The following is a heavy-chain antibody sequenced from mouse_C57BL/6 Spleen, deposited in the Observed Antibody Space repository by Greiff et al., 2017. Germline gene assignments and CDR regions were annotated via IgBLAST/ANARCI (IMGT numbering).Heavy chain of an antibody. V-gene: IGHV1-15*01. CDR2: IDPETGGT. J-gene: IGHJ4*01. D-gene: IGHD2-12*01. CDR1: GYTFTDYE. Sequence: VQLQQSGAELVRPGASVTLSCKASGYTFTDYEMHWVKQTPVHGLEWIGAIDPETGGTAYNQKFKGKAILTAEKSSSTAYMVLRSQTSEDSAVYYCTNYCYVGAMDYWGQGTSVTVSS. CDR3: TNYCYVGAMDY.